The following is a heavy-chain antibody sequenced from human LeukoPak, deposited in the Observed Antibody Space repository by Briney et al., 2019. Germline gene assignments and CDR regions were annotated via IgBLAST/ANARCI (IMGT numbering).Heavy chain of an antibody. J-gene: IGHJ5*01. CDR1: GYTFTSYD. CDR3: ARDENWNDDGGKGYNWFDS. Sequence: GASVKVSCKASGYTFTSYDINWVRQATGQGLEWMGWMNPNSGNTGYAQKFQGRVTMTRNTSISTAYMELSSLRSDDTAVYYCARDENWNDDGGKGYNWFDSWGQGTLVTVSS. V-gene: IGHV1-8*01. D-gene: IGHD1-1*01. CDR2: MNPNSGNT.